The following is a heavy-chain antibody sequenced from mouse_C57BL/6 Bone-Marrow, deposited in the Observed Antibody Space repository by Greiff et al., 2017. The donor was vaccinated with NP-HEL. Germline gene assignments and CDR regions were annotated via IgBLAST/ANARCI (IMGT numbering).Heavy chain of an antibody. CDR2: ILPGSGST. Sequence: VKLMESGAELMKPGASVKLSCKATGYTFTGYWIEWVKQRPGHGLEWIGEILPGSGSTNYTEKFKGKATFTADTSSNTAYMQLSSLTTEDSAIYYCARCITTVVARYWYFDVWGTGTTVTVSS. J-gene: IGHJ1*03. CDR3: ARCITTVVARYWYFDV. D-gene: IGHD1-1*01. CDR1: GYTFTGYW. V-gene: IGHV1-9*01.